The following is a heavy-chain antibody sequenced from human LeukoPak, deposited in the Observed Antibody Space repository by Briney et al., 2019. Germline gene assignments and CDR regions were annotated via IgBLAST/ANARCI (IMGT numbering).Heavy chain of an antibody. CDR1: GYTFTNYG. Sequence: ASVKVSCEASGYTFTNYGITWVRQAPGQGLEWMGWISPYNGNTNYAQKLQDRVTMTTDTSTSTAYMELRSLRSDDTAVYYCAITSVRGSYRFLDYWGQGTLVTVSS. CDR3: AITSVRGSYRFLDY. V-gene: IGHV1-18*01. CDR2: ISPYNGNT. D-gene: IGHD3-16*02. J-gene: IGHJ4*02.